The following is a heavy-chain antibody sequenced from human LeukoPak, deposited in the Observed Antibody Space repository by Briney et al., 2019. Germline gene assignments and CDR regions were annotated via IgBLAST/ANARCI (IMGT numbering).Heavy chain of an antibody. V-gene: IGHV4-59*01. D-gene: IGHD5-18*01. J-gene: IGHJ3*02. CDR1: GGSISSYY. Sequence: SETLSLTCTVSGGSISSYYWSWIRQPPGKGLEWIGYIYYSGSTNYNPSLKSRATISVDTSKNQFSLKLSSVTAADTAVYYCARDGGYSYGRDDAFDIWGQGTMVTVSS. CDR3: ARDGGYSYGRDDAFDI. CDR2: IYYSGST.